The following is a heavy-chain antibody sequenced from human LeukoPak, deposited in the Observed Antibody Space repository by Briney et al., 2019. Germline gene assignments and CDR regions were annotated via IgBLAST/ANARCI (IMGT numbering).Heavy chain of an antibody. CDR1: GGSISSYY. CDR2: IYTSGST. Sequence: PSETLSLTCTVSGGSISSYYWSWIRQSPGKGLEWIGYIYTSGSTSYNPSLKSRVTISVDTSKNQFSLKLSSVTAADTAVYYCARLSSWYFAFDIWGQGTMVTVSS. J-gene: IGHJ3*02. D-gene: IGHD6-13*01. V-gene: IGHV4-4*09. CDR3: ARLSSWYFAFDI.